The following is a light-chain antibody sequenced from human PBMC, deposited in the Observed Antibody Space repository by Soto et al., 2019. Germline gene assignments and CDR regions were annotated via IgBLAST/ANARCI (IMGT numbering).Light chain of an antibody. Sequence: QSALTQPPSASGSPGQSVAISCTGTSSDVGGYNYVSWYQQHPGKAPKLIIYEVNKRPSGDPDRFSGSKSGNTASLTVSGLQAEDEADYYCSSYAGSSNVFGTGTKVTVL. CDR1: SSDVGGYNY. CDR2: EVN. V-gene: IGLV2-8*01. CDR3: SSYAGSSNV. J-gene: IGLJ1*01.